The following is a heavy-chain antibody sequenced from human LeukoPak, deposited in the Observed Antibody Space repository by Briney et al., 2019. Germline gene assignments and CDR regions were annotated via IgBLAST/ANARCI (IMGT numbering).Heavy chain of an antibody. V-gene: IGHV3-30*04. CDR3: ASEGDY. CDR2: ITYDGSNK. Sequence: GGSLRLSCAASGFTFSTYAMHWVRQAPGKGLEWVAVITYDGSNKSYADSVKGRFTISRDNSKNTLYLQMNSLRAEDTAVYYCASEGDYWGQGTLVTVSS. J-gene: IGHJ4*02. CDR1: GFTFSTYA.